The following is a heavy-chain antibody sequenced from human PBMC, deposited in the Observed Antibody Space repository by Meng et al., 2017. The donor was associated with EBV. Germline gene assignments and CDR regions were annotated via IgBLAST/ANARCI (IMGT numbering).Heavy chain of an antibody. CDR3: ASESGRGFTPDY. Sequence: QGRLRQAGDGVKKPGASGKVSCRTSGGTFRSYAVRWVRQAPGQGLEWMGGLIPMSGAPHYAQKFQDRVTIIADESTSTHSMELNNLRSEDTAMYYCASESGRGFTPDYWGQGTLVTVSS. V-gene: IGHV1-69*01. CDR1: GGTFRSYA. D-gene: IGHD3-10*01. J-gene: IGHJ4*02. CDR2: LIPMSGAP.